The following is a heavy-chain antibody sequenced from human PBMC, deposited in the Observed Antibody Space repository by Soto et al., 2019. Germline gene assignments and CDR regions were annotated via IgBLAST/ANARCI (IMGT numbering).Heavy chain of an antibody. CDR1: GGFISSPNW. D-gene: IGHD5-12*01. CDR3: ARGGIFSGYDPNAFDI. CDR2: IHHSGDT. J-gene: IGHJ3*02. V-gene: IGHV4-4*02. Sequence: QVQLQESGPGLVKPSGTLSLTCAVSGGFISSPNWWSWVRQPPGKGLEWIGEIHHSGDTNYNPSLKGRVTLSVDKSKNQLSLRLTSVTAADTAVYYCARGGIFSGYDPNAFDIWGQGTVVTVSS.